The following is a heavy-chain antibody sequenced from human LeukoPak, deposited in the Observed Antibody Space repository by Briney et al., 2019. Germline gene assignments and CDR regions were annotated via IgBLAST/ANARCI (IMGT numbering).Heavy chain of an antibody. D-gene: IGHD5-24*01. CDR2: ISSNGGST. CDR3: ARGEMGTLFY. CDR1: GFTFSAYA. Sequence: GGSLRLSCAASGFTFSAYAMHWVRQAPGKGLECISSISSNGGSTSYTNSVKGRFTISRDNSENTLYLQMGSLRAEDMAVYYCARGEMGTLFYWGQGTLVTVSS. J-gene: IGHJ4*02. V-gene: IGHV3-64*01.